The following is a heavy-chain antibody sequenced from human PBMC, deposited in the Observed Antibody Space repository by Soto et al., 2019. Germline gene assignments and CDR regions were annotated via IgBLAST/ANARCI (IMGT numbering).Heavy chain of an antibody. D-gene: IGHD2-2*02. CDR3: ARDGSAPRPPDIVVVPADIGPYGMDV. Sequence: QVQLVQSGAEVKKPGSSVKVSCKASGGTFSSYAISWVRQAPGQGLEWMGGIIPIFGTANYAQKFQGRVTITADESTSTAYMELSSLRSEDTAVYYCARDGSAPRPPDIVVVPADIGPYGMDVWGQGTTVTVSS. V-gene: IGHV1-69*01. J-gene: IGHJ6*02. CDR2: IIPIFGTA. CDR1: GGTFSSYA.